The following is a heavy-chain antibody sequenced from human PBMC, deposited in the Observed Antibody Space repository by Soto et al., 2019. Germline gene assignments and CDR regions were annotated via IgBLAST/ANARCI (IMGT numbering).Heavy chain of an antibody. CDR1: GGSISSYY. CDR2: IYYSGST. CDR3: AREGVLRFLEWTDTTDYGMDV. J-gene: IGHJ6*02. V-gene: IGHV4-59*01. Sequence: SETLSLTCTVSGGSISSYYWSWIRQPPGKGLEWIGYIYYSGSTNYNPSLKSRVTTSVDTSKNQFSLKLSSVTAADTAVYYCAREGVLRFLEWTDTTDYGMDVWGQGTTVTVSS. D-gene: IGHD3-3*01.